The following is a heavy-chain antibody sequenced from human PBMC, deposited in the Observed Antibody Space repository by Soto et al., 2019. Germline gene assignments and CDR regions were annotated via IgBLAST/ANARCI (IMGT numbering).Heavy chain of an antibody. Sequence: GGSLRLSWAAAGFTFSTYAMSWVRQAPGRGLEWVSTILHDETPFYTDSVKGRFTISRDNVRGTLYLQMNGLRVEDAALYYCAKDLFPTSGQRFFFESWGQGSLVTVPQ. CDR3: AKDLFPTSGQRFFFES. J-gene: IGHJ4*02. V-gene: IGHV3-23*01. CDR1: GFTFSTYA. D-gene: IGHD2-21*01. CDR2: ILHDETP.